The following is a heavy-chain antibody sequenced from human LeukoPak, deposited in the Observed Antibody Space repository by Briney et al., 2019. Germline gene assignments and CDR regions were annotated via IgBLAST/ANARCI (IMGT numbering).Heavy chain of an antibody. CDR2: IYSGGST. CDR1: GSTVSSNY. CDR3: ARQMATKRDAFDI. J-gene: IGHJ3*02. V-gene: IGHV3-53*01. Sequence: QAGGSLRLSCAASGSTVSSNYMSWVRQAPGKGLEWVSVIYSGGSTYYADSVKGRFTISRDNSKNTLYLQMNSLRAEDTAVYYCARQMATKRDAFDIWGQGTMVTVSS. D-gene: IGHD5-24*01.